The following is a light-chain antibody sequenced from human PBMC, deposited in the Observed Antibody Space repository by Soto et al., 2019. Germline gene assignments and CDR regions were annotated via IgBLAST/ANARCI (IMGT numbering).Light chain of an antibody. J-gene: IGLJ1*01. CDR3: TSFAGSGTYV. V-gene: IGLV2-14*01. Sequence: QSVLTQPASVSGCPGQSIAISCTGTSSDVGGYNYVSWYQQYPGKAPKLIIFDVTNRPSGVSDRFSGSKSGSTASLTISGLQADDETDYYCTSFAGSGTYVFGTGAKVTVL. CDR2: DVT. CDR1: SSDVGGYNY.